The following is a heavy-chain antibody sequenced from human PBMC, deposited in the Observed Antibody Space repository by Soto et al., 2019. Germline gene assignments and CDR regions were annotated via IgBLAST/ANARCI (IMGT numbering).Heavy chain of an antibody. D-gene: IGHD3-22*01. V-gene: IGHV4-30-2*01. J-gene: IGHJ4*02. CDR3: ASAPPDYYDSSGYYYYLSY. CDR1: GGSISSGGYS. CDR2: IYHSGST. Sequence: PSETLSLTCAVSGGSISSGGYSWSWIRQPPGKGLEWIGYIYHSGSTYYNPSLKSRVTTSVDRSKNQFSLKLSSVTAADTAVYYCASAPPDYYDSSGYYYYLSYWGQGTLVTVSS.